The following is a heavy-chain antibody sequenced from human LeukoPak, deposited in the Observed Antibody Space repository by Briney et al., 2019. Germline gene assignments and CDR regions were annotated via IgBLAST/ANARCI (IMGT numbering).Heavy chain of an antibody. Sequence: GGSLRLSCAASGFTFSSYAMSWVRQGPGKGLEWVSGISTSGGSTSYADAVKGRFTVSRDNPRNTLYMQMDSLRAEDTAVYYCAIMHRYYDGSGFWVQWGQGTLVTVSS. V-gene: IGHV3-23*01. CDR1: GFTFSSYA. J-gene: IGHJ4*02. D-gene: IGHD3-22*01. CDR3: AIMHRYYDGSGFWVQ. CDR2: ISTSGGST.